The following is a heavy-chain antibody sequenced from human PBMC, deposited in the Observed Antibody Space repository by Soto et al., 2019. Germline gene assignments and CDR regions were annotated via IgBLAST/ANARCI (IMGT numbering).Heavy chain of an antibody. V-gene: IGHV3-23*01. CDR2: ISGSGGST. J-gene: IGHJ5*02. D-gene: IGHD6-19*01. CDR1: GFTFSSYA. Sequence: GGSLRLSCAASGFTFSSYAMSWVRQAPGKGLEWVSAISGSGGSTYYADSVKGRFTISRDNSKNTLYLQMNSLRAEDTAVYYCAKDLTYSSGWYNWFDPWGQGTLVTVSS. CDR3: AKDLTYSSGWYNWFDP.